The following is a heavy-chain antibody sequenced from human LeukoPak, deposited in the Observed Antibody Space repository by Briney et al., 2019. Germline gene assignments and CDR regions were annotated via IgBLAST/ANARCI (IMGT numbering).Heavy chain of an antibody. CDR3: ASLDGYCSGGSCYSPDYYGMDV. CDR1: GGTFSSYA. Sequence: SVKVSCKASGGTFSSYAISWVRQAPGQGLVWMGRIIPIFGIANYAQKFQGRVTITADKSTSTAYMELSSLRSEDTAVYYCASLDGYCSGGSCYSPDYYGMDVWGQGTTVTVSS. J-gene: IGHJ6*02. CDR2: IIPIFGIA. D-gene: IGHD2-15*01. V-gene: IGHV1-69*04.